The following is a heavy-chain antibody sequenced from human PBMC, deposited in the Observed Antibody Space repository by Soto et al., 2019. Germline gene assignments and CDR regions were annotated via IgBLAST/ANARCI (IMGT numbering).Heavy chain of an antibody. J-gene: IGHJ6*02. D-gene: IGHD4-4*01. Sequence: ASVKVSCKASGGTFSSYAISWVRQAPGQGLEWMGGIIPTFGTANYAQKFQGRVTITADESTSTAYMELSSLRSEDTAVYYCARGDVSNTPRDYYYGMDVWGQGTTVTVSS. CDR2: IIPTFGTA. V-gene: IGHV1-69*13. CDR1: GGTFSSYA. CDR3: ARGDVSNTPRDYYYGMDV.